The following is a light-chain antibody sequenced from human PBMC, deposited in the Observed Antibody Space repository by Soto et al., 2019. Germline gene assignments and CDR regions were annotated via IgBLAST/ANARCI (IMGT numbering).Light chain of an antibody. CDR2: DAS. V-gene: IGKV3-11*01. J-gene: IGKJ3*01. CDR1: QSVSSY. CDR3: QQYGSSPL. Sequence: EIVLTQSPATLSLSPGERATLSCRASQSVSSYLAWYQQKPGQAPRLLIYDASNRATGIPARFSGSGSGTEFTLTISSLQSEDFAVYYCQQYGSSPLFGPGTKVDIK.